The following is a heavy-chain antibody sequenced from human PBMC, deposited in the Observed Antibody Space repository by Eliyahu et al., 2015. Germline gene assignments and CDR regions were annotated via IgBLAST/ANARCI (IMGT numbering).Heavy chain of an antibody. CDR1: GYSLTTYF. J-gene: IGHJ4*02. Sequence: QVHLVQSGAEVKKPGASVKVSCKASGYSLTTYFIHWVRQAPGQGLEWMGMINPSGSSARYAQKFQGRVTMTSDTSTSTVYMDLSSLTSEDTAVYFXARDFASYREHSSFDYWGQGTLVTVSS. CDR2: INPSGSSA. D-gene: IGHD1-26*01. CDR3: ARDFASYREHSSFDY. V-gene: IGHV1-46*01.